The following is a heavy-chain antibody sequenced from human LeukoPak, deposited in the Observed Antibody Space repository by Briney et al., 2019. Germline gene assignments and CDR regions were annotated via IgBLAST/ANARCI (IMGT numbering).Heavy chain of an antibody. CDR3: AREESYYASGQ. J-gene: IGHJ4*02. CDR1: GFTFSDYY. V-gene: IGHV3-11*01. D-gene: IGHD2/OR15-2a*01. CDR2: ISGSGDIV. Sequence: GGSLRLSCAASGFTFSDYYMSWNRQVPGKGPEWVAYISGSGDIVHYADSVKGRFTVSRDNAKNSLSLQMNGLRAEDTAVYYCAREESYYASGQWGQGSLVTVSS.